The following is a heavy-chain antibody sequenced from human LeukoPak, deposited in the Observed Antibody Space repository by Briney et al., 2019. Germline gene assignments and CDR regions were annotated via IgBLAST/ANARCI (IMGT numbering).Heavy chain of an antibody. CDR1: GGSISSYY. CDR2: MYYIEPV. J-gene: IGHJ3*01. CDR3: AITGYPRRLIDVLDL. V-gene: IGHV4-59*08. D-gene: IGHD1-1*01. Sequence: SKTLSLTCTVSGGSISSYYWSWIRQSPGKGLEWIGYMYYIEPVNYNPSFKSRVTISVDTSKNQSSLKLNSVTATDTAVYYCAITGYPRRLIDVLDLWGQGTMVTVSS.